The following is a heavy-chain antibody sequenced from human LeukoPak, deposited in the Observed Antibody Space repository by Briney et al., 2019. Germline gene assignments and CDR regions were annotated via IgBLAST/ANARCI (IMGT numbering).Heavy chain of an antibody. CDR1: GFTFSSYA. CDR2: ISGSGGST. CDR3: AKIGRWSYWGGDCYFDY. V-gene: IGHV3-23*01. D-gene: IGHD2-21*02. J-gene: IGHJ4*02. Sequence: GGSLTLSCAASGFTFSSYAMSWVRQAPGKGLEWVSAISGSGGSTYYADSVKGRFTISRDNSKNTLYLQMNSLRAEDTAVYYCAKIGRWSYWGGDCYFDYWGQGTLVTVSS.